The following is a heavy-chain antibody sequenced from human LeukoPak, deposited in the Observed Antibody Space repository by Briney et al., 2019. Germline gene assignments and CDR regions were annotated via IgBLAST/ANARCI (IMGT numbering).Heavy chain of an antibody. CDR2: IYPGDSDS. V-gene: IGHV5-51*01. CDR3: ARGHHVVVATATWASDAFDL. D-gene: IGHD2-21*02. J-gene: IGHJ3*01. Sequence: GESLKISCKGSGYSFTSHWIGWVRQMPGKGLEWMGIIYPGDSDSRQSPSLRGQVTISADKSINTAYLQWNSLKASDTAMYYCARGHHVVVATATWASDAFDLWGQGTMVTVSS. CDR1: GYSFTSHW.